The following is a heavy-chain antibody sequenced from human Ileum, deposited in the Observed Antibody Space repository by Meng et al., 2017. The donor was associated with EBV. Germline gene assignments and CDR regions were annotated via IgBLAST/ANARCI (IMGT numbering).Heavy chain of an antibody. CDR2: KYHSGST. CDR1: GGSISSSGNY. V-gene: IGHV4-30-4*01. CDR3: ARRGGYDILTPVGWFDP. J-gene: IGHJ5*02. D-gene: IGHD3-9*01. Sequence: QGHLPESGPALVRPSETLPLTCAVSGGSISSSGNYWSWIRQPPGKGLEWIGYKYHSGSTYYNPSLKSRVTMSVDTSRNQFSLKLSSVTAADTAVYYCARRGGYDILTPVGWFDPWGQGTLVTVSS.